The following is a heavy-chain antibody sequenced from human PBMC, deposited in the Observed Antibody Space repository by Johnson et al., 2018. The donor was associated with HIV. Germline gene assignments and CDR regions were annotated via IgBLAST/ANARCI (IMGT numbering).Heavy chain of an antibody. V-gene: IGHV3-11*04. J-gene: IGHJ3*01. CDR2: ISSSGRTI. CDR3: ACDACRGYGPELDAFDF. Sequence: QVYLVESGGGLVKPGGSLRVSCVASGFTFSEYYMSWIRQAPGKGLEWVSYISSSGRTIYYADYVKGRFTISRDNAKNSLYLQMNSLRAEDPAVYYCACDACRGYGPELDAFDFWGQGTMVTVSS. CDR1: GFTFSEYY. D-gene: IGHD3-10*01.